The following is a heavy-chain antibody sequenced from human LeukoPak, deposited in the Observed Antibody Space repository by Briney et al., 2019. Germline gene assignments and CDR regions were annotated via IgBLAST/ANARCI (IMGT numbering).Heavy chain of an antibody. J-gene: IGHJ4*02. V-gene: IGHV4-59*08. D-gene: IGHD3-10*01. Sequence: SETLSLTCTVSGGSISSYYWSWILQPPGKGLEWIGYIYYSGSTNYNPSLKSRVSIPVDTSKNQFSLKLSSVTAADTAVYYCARYSFMVRGVMEDYYFDYWGQGTLVTASS. CDR1: GGSISSYY. CDR3: ARYSFMVRGVMEDYYFDY. CDR2: IYYSGST.